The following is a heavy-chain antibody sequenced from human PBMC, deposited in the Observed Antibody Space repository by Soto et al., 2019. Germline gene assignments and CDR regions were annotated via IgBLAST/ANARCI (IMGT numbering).Heavy chain of an antibody. D-gene: IGHD6-19*01. CDR1: GGSISSYY. CDR2: IYYSGSA. Sequence: SETLSLTCTVSGGSISSYYWSWIRQPPGKGLEWIGYIYYSGSANYNPSLRSRLTMTLDTSRNQFSLKLSSVTAADSAVYYCARDKTRGSSGWTQNDAFDIWGQGTMVTVAS. J-gene: IGHJ3*02. CDR3: ARDKTRGSSGWTQNDAFDI. V-gene: IGHV4-59*01.